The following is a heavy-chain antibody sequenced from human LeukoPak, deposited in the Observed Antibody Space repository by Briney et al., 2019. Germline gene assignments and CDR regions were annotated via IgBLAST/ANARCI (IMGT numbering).Heavy chain of an antibody. V-gene: IGHV3-21*01. CDR1: GFTFSSYA. CDR2: ISSGSDYI. D-gene: IGHD1-1*01. J-gene: IGHJ3*02. Sequence: GGSLRLSCAASGFTFSSYAMNWVRQAPGKGLEWVSAISSGSDYIYYADSVKGRFTISRDNAKNSLYLQMDSLRAEDTAVYYCASGMGRTAFDIWGQGTVVTVSS. CDR3: ASGMGRTAFDI.